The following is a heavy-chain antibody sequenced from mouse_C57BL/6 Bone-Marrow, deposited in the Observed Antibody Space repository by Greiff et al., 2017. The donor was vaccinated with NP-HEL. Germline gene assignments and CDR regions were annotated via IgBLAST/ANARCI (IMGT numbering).Heavy chain of an antibody. V-gene: IGHV5-15*01. CDR3: ARRGGDDGYYLDY. D-gene: IGHD2-3*01. J-gene: IGHJ2*01. Sequence: EVQVVESGGGLVQPGGSLKLSCAASGFTFSDYGMAWVRQAPRKGPEWVAFISNLAYSIYYADTVTGRFTISRENAKNTLYLEMSSLRSEDTAMYYCARRGGDDGYYLDYWGQGTTLTVSS. CDR1: GFTFSDYG. CDR2: ISNLAYSI.